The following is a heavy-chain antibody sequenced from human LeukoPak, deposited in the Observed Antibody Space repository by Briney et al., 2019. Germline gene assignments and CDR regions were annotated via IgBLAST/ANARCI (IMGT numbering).Heavy chain of an antibody. CDR2: MSASGGST. CDR3: AKPELRYCRSTSCYNHDY. Sequence: GGSLRLSCAASGFTFSSYAMSWVRQAPGKGLEWVSAMSASGGSTYYADSVKGRFTISRDNSKNTLYLQMNSLRAEDTAVYYCAKPELRYCRSTSCYNHDYWGQGTLVTVSS. J-gene: IGHJ4*02. D-gene: IGHD2-2*01. CDR1: GFTFSSYA. V-gene: IGHV3-23*01.